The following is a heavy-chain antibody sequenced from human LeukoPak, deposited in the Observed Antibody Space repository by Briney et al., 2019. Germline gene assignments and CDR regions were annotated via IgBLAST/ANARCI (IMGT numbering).Heavy chain of an antibody. CDR2: ISSSGSTI. V-gene: IGHV3-11*01. J-gene: IGHJ6*03. CDR1: GFTFSDYY. Sequence: GSLRLSCAASGFTFSDYYMSWIRQAPGKGLEWVSYISSSGSTIYYADSVKGRFTISRDNAKNSLYLQMNSLGAEDTAVYYCARRLRHYYYMDVWGKGTTVTVSS. CDR3: ARRLRHYYYMDV. D-gene: IGHD4-17*01.